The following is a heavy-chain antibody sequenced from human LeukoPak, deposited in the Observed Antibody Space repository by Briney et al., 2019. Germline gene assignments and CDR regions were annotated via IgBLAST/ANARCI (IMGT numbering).Heavy chain of an antibody. CDR1: GFTFSSYW. CDR3: ATSRTLDY. CDR2: IKQDGSQK. V-gene: IGHV3-7*05. J-gene: IGHJ4*02. Sequence: GGSLRLSCAAPGFTFSSYWMSWVGQAPGKGREGVANIKQDGSQKYYVDSVKGRFTISRDNANSSLYLQMNSLRAEDTAVYYCATSRTLDYWGQGTLVTVSS.